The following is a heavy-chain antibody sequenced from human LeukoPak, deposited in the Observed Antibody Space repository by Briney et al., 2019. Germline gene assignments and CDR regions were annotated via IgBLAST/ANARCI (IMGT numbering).Heavy chain of an antibody. Sequence: SETLSLTCTVSGGSISSYYWSWIRQPPGKGLEWIGYIYYSGSTNYNPSLKSRVTISVDTSKNQFSLKMSSVTAADTAVYYCARRDAVYYFDYWGQGTLVTVSS. CDR1: GGSISSYY. CDR2: IYYSGST. D-gene: IGHD2-2*01. CDR3: ARRDAVYYFDY. J-gene: IGHJ4*02. V-gene: IGHV4-59*01.